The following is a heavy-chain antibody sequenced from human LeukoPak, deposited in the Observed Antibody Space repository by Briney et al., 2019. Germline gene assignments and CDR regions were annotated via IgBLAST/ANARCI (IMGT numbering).Heavy chain of an antibody. CDR2: IYYSGRT. CDR3: ARVGGYSFFMDV. Sequence: SETLSLTCTVSGDSISSYYWTWIRQPPGKGLDWIAYIYYSGRTNYNPSLRSRVTISIDTSKNQFSLKLSSVAAADTAVYYCARVGGYSFFMDVWGKGTTVTVSS. V-gene: IGHV4-59*01. CDR1: GDSISSYY. D-gene: IGHD5-18*01. J-gene: IGHJ6*03.